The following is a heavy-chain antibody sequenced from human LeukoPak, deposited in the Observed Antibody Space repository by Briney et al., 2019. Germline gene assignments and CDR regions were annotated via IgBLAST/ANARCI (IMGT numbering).Heavy chain of an antibody. D-gene: IGHD6-19*01. J-gene: IGHJ4*02. V-gene: IGHV1-69*05. CDR3: ARSAQYSSGWYSFDY. CDR2: IIPIFGTA. Sequence: ASVKVSCKASGGTFSSYAISRVRQAPGQGLEWMGRIIPIFGTANYAQKFQGRVTITTDESTSTAYMELSSLRSEDTAVYYCARSAQYSSGWYSFDYWGQGTLVTVSS. CDR1: GGTFSSYA.